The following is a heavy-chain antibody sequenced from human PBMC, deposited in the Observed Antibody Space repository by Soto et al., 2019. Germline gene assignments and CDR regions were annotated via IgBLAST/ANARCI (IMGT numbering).Heavy chain of an antibody. V-gene: IGHV4-61*08. J-gene: IGHJ4*02. D-gene: IGHD4-17*01. CDR2: IYYSGTT. CDR3: AGDYGDYNFDY. Sequence: VQLQESGPGLVKPSETLSLTCTVSGGSVTSGDYYWTWIRQPPGKGLEWIGYIYYSGTTTYNTSLKSRVTISLDTSKNQFSLRLRSLTAADTAVYYCAGDYGDYNFDYWGQGNLVTVS. CDR1: GGSVTSGDYY.